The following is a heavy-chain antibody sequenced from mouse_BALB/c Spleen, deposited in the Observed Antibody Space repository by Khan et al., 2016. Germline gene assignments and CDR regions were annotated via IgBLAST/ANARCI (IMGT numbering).Heavy chain of an antibody. D-gene: IGHD1-1*01. CDR3: ASGEVLRGFAY. Sequence: EVQLQESGPGLVKPSQSLSLTCSVTGYSITSGYYWNWIRQFPGNKLEWMGYISYDGSNNYNPSLKNRISINRDTSKNQFFLKLNSVTTEDTATYYCASGEVLRGFAYWGQGTLVTVSA. V-gene: IGHV3-6*02. J-gene: IGHJ3*01. CDR2: ISYDGSN. CDR1: GYSITSGYY.